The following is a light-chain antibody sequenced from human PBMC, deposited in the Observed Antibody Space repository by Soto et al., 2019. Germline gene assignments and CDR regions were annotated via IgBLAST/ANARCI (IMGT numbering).Light chain of an antibody. J-gene: IGKJ1*01. CDR3: QQYGSSGT. Sequence: EIVLTQCPGTLSLPPGERATLSCRASQSVSNNYLAWYQQKPGQDPRXLIYGESNRATGTPDRFSGSGSGTDFTLTISRLEPEDFAVYYRQQYGSSGTFGQGTKVDIK. V-gene: IGKV3-20*01. CDR1: QSVSNNY. CDR2: GES.